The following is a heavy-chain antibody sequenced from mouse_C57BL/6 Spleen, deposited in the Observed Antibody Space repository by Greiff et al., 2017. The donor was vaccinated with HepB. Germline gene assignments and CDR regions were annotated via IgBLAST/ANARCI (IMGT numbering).Heavy chain of an antibody. CDR2: IYPRSGNT. CDR3: ARGGDLYAMDY. D-gene: IGHD3-3*01. Sequence: VQRVESGAELARPGASVKLSCKASGYTFTSYGISWVKQRTGQGLEWIGEIYPRSGNTYYNEKFKGKATLTADKSSSTAYMELRSLTSEDSAVYFCARGGDLYAMDYWGQGTSVTVYS. CDR1: GYTFTSYG. V-gene: IGHV1-81*01. J-gene: IGHJ4*01.